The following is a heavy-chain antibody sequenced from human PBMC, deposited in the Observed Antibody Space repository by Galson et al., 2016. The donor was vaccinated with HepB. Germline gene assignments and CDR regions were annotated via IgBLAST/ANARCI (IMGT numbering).Heavy chain of an antibody. D-gene: IGHD2-15*01. CDR3: ARHIEVVVVANMNAFDI. J-gene: IGHJ3*02. CDR1: GFTFSSYW. V-gene: IGHV3-7*01. Sequence: SLRLSCAASGFTFSSYWMSWVRQAPGKGLEWVAHITHDGSKKYYVDSVKGRFTISRDNAKNSLYLQMNSLRAEDKAVYYCARHIEVVVVANMNAFDIWGQGTMVTVSS. CDR2: ITHDGSKK.